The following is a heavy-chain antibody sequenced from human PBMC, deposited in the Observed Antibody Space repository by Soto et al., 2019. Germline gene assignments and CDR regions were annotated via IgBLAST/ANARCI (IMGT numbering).Heavy chain of an antibody. CDR1: GYSISSGGYY. Sequence: QVQLQESGPGLVKPSQTLSLTCTVSGYSISSGGYYWSWIRQHPGKGLEWIAYIYNSGSTYYNPSLKSRVTISVDTSKNQFSLKLSSVTAADTAVYYCARFMTSYFDYWGQGTLVTVSS. CDR2: IYNSGST. CDR3: ARFMTSYFDY. D-gene: IGHD3-16*01. J-gene: IGHJ4*02. V-gene: IGHV4-31*03.